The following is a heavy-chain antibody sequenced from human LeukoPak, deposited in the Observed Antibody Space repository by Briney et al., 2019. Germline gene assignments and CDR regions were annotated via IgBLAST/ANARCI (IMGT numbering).Heavy chain of an antibody. CDR1: GGSFSGYY. J-gene: IGHJ6*03. D-gene: IGHD2/OR15-2a*01. CDR2: INHSGST. V-gene: IGHV4-34*01. CDR3: ARPRIGLRRYYYVDV. Sequence: SETLSLTCAVYGGSFSGYYWSWIRQPPGKGLEWIGEINHSGSTNYNPSLKSRVTISVDTSKNQFSLKLSSVTAADTGLYFCARPRIGLRRYYYVDVWGKGTTVTVTS.